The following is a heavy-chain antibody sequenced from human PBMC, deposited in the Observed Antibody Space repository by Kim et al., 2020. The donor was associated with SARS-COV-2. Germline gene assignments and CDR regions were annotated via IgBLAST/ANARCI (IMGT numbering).Heavy chain of an antibody. V-gene: IGHV1-3*01. Sequence: ASVKVSCKTSGHFFTRDSIHWVRQAPGQGLEWMGGIDCGNGNTIYSQKFQGRVTFTTDTSASTAYMELSFLRSEDSAVYYCLGGFYFDYWGQGPLVTAPS. CDR2: IDCGNGNT. J-gene: IGHJ4*02. CDR3: LGGFYFDY. D-gene: IGHD3-16*01. CDR1: GHFFTRDS.